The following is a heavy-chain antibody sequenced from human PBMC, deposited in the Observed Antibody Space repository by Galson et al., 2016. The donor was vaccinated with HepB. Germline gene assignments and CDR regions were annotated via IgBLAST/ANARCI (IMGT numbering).Heavy chain of an antibody. CDR2: ISYDGSNK. D-gene: IGHD1-26*01. J-gene: IGHJ5*02. CDR3: AKDEGGSYDH. V-gene: IGHV3-30*18. CDR1: GFTLSSYR. Sequence: SLRLSCAASGFTLSSYRMHWVRQAPGKGLEWVAVISYDGSNKYYADSVKGRFTISRDNSKNTLYLQMNSLRVEDTAVYYCAKDEGGSYDHWGQGTLVTVSS.